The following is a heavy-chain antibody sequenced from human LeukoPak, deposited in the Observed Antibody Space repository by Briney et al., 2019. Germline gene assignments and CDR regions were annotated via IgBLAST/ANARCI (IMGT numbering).Heavy chain of an antibody. J-gene: IGHJ6*02. Sequence: QPRGSLRLSCAASGFSFSSYGMSWVRQAPGKGLDWVSAISASGGSTYYADSVKGRFTISRDNSKNTLYLQMNSLRAEDTAVYYCARESTRKWDVWGQGTTVTVSS. CDR2: ISASGGST. CDR3: ARESTRKWDV. CDR1: GFSFSSYG. V-gene: IGHV3-23*01. D-gene: IGHD1-26*01.